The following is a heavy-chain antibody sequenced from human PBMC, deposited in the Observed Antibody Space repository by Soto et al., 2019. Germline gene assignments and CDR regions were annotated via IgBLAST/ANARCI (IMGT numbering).Heavy chain of an antibody. CDR2: INSDGSST. V-gene: IGHV3-74*01. CDR1: GFTFSSYW. Sequence: GGSLRLSCAASGFTFSSYWMHWVRQAPGKGLVWVSRINSDGSSTSYADSVKGRFTISRDNAKNTLYLQMNSLRAEDTAVYYCAREYYGGNQLGYWGQGTLVTVSS. CDR3: AREYYGGNQLGY. J-gene: IGHJ4*02. D-gene: IGHD4-17*01.